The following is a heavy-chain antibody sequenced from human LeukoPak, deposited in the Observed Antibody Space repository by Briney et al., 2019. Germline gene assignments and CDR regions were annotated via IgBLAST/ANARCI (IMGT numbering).Heavy chain of an antibody. V-gene: IGHV4-4*09. CDR1: VASISNYY. J-gene: IGHJ4*02. CDR3: ASPRTSYRYTFDY. Sequence: PSETLSLTCAVSVASISNYYWSWIRQAPGKGLEWIGYTSTSGSTNYNPSLKSQVSISLDTSNNPFSLNFNFVTAADTAVYFCASPRTSYRYTFDYWGPGALVTVSS. D-gene: IGHD5-18*01. CDR2: TSTSGST.